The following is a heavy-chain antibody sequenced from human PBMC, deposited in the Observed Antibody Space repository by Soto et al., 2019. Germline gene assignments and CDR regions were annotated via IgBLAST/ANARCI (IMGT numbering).Heavy chain of an antibody. J-gene: IGHJ4*02. CDR2: MFHSGST. D-gene: IGHD4-17*01. CDR1: GGSTSSYY. CDR3: ARSTGYGDCYFDY. V-gene: IGHV4-59*01. Sequence: QVQLQESGPGLVKPSETLSLTCTVSGGSTSSYYWNWIRQPPGKGLDWIGYMFHSGSTIYNPSLKSRVTLSGDTSKNQVSLKLMSVTAADSAVYYCARSTGYGDCYFDYWGQGILVTVS.